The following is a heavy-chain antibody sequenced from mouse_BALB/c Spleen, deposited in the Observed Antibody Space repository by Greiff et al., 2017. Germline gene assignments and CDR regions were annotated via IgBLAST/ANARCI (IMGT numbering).Heavy chain of an antibody. CDR1: GYTFTDYE. CDR3: TRLPHAMDY. J-gene: IGHJ4*01. CDR2: IDPETGGT. Sequence: QVHVKQSGAELVRPGASVTLSCKASGYTFTDYEMHWVKQTPVHGLEWIGAIDPETGGTAYNQKFKGKATLTADKSSSTAYMELRSLTSEDSAVYYCTRLPHAMDYWGQGTSVTVSS. V-gene: IGHV1-15*01.